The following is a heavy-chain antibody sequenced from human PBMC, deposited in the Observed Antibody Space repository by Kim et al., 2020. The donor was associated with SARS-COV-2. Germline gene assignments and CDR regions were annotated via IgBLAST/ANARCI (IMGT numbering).Heavy chain of an antibody. D-gene: IGHD2-15*01. J-gene: IGHJ4*02. Sequence: KGRFTISRENSKNTLYLQMNSLRAEDTAVYYCAKLSGYCSGGSCYFPFDYWGQGTLVTVSS. CDR3: AKLSGYCSGGSCYFPFDY. V-gene: IGHV3-23*01.